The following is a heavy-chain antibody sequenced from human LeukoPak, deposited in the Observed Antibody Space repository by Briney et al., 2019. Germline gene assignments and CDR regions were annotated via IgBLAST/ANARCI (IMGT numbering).Heavy chain of an antibody. CDR1: GFTFSSYA. CDR2: ITGTGGST. V-gene: IGHV3-23*01. CDR3: ARDSTTFNYYGMDV. J-gene: IGHJ6*02. Sequence: GGSLRLSCAASGFTFSSYAMSWVRQAPGKGLEWVSAITGTGGSTYYVASVKGRFTVSRDNAKNSLYLQMNSLRAEDTAVYYCARDSTTFNYYGMDVWGQGTTVTVSS. D-gene: IGHD2/OR15-2a*01.